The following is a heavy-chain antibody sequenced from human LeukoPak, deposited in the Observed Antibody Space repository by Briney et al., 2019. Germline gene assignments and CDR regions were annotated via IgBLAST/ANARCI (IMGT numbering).Heavy chain of an antibody. D-gene: IGHD2-8*02. V-gene: IGHV3-30*18. CDR1: GFTFSSYG. CDR3: AKGVYCTGGVCYTGPFDY. J-gene: IGHJ4*02. CDR2: ISYDGSNK. Sequence: GGSLRLSCAASGFTFSSYGMHWVRQAPGKGPEWVAVISYDGSNKYYADSVKGRFTISRDNSKNTLYLQMNSLRAEDTAVYYCAKGVYCTGGVCYTGPFDYWGQGTLVTVSS.